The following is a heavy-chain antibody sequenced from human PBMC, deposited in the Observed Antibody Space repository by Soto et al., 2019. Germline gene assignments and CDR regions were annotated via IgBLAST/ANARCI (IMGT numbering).Heavy chain of an antibody. CDR2: IRSKANIYAT. Sequence: HPGGSLRLSCAASGFTFSGSAMHWVRQASGKGLEWVGRIRSKANIYATAYAASVKGRFTISRDDSNNTAYLQMNSLKTEDTAVYYCTRHVDTAMVTLPWFDPWGQGTLVTVSS. D-gene: IGHD5-18*01. CDR3: TRHVDTAMVTLPWFDP. V-gene: IGHV3-73*01. CDR1: GFTFSGSA. J-gene: IGHJ5*02.